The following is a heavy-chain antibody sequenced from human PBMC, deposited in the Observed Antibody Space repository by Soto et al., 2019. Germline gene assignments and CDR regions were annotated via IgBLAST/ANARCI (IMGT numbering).Heavy chain of an antibody. V-gene: IGHV1-46*03. D-gene: IGHD3-10*01. CDR2: INPSGGST. Sequence: QVQLVQSGAEVKKPGASVKVSCKASGYTFTSYYMHWVRQAPGQGIEWMGIINPSGGSTSYAQKFVGKVIMSRDTSTSTVYMGLSSLRSEDTAVYYCARVFYGSGSDGSLHFDYWGQGTLVTVAS. CDR1: GYTFTSYY. CDR3: ARVFYGSGSDGSLHFDY. J-gene: IGHJ4*02.